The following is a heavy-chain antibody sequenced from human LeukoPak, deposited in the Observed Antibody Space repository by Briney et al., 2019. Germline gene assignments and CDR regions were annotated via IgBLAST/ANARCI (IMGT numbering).Heavy chain of an antibody. Sequence: SETLSLTCTVSGYSISSGYYWGWIRQPPGKGLEWIGRIYHSGSTYYNPSLKSRVTISVDTSKNQFSLKLSSVTAADTAVYYCARDRLNYYDSSGSENYFDYWGQGTLVTVSS. J-gene: IGHJ4*02. V-gene: IGHV4-38-2*02. CDR2: IYHSGST. CDR1: GYSISSGYY. D-gene: IGHD3-22*01. CDR3: ARDRLNYYDSSGSENYFDY.